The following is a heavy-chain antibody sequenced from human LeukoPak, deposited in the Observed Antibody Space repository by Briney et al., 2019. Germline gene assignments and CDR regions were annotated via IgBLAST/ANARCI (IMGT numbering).Heavy chain of an antibody. V-gene: IGHV3-7*05. D-gene: IGHD2-15*01. Sequence: GGSLRLSCATSGFTFSNYWMSWVRQAPGKGLEWVANIKQDGSDKYYVDSVKGRFTISRDNAKNSLFLQMNSLRAEDTAVYYCAKDAYCSGGSCYDHFDYWGQGTLVTVSS. CDR2: IKQDGSDK. CDR1: GFTFSNYW. J-gene: IGHJ4*02. CDR3: AKDAYCSGGSCYDHFDY.